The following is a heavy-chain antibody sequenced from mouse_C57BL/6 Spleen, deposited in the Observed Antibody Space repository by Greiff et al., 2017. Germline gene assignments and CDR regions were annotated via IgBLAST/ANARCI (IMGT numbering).Heavy chain of an antibody. Sequence: VKLMESGPELVKPGASVKISCKASGYAFSSSWMNWVKQRPGKGLEWIGRIYPGDGDTNYNGKFKGKATLTADKSSSTAYMQLSSLTSEDSAVYFCARSEGGYYWYFDVWGTGTTVTVSS. J-gene: IGHJ1*03. CDR3: ARSEGGYYWYFDV. CDR1: GYAFSSSW. D-gene: IGHD1-1*02. CDR2: IYPGDGDT. V-gene: IGHV1-82*01.